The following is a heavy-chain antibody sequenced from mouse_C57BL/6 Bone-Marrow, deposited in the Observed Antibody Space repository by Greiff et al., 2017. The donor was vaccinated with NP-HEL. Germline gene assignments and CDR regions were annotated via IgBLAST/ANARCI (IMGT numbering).Heavy chain of an antibody. CDR1: GFSLTSYA. CDR3: AREIYDGYFFYAMDY. V-gene: IGHV2-9-1*01. Sequence: VQLKESGPGLVAPSQSLSLTCTVSGFSLTSYAISWVRQPPGKGLEWLGVIWTGGGTNYNSALNSRLSISKDNSKSQVFLKMNSLHTDDTARYYCAREIYDGYFFYAMDYWGQGTSVTVSS. D-gene: IGHD2-3*01. CDR2: IWTGGGT. J-gene: IGHJ4*01.